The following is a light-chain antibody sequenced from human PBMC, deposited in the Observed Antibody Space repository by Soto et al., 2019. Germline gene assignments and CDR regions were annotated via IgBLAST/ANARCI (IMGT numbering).Light chain of an antibody. CDR2: GAS. Sequence: EIVMTQSPATLSVSPGERATLSCRASQNVNTNLAWYQHKPGQAPRLLIYGASSRATGIPARFSGSGSGTEFTLTISSLQSEDFAVYYCQQYNNWPYTFGQGTKLEIK. CDR3: QQYNNWPYT. CDR1: QNVNTN. V-gene: IGKV3-15*01. J-gene: IGKJ2*01.